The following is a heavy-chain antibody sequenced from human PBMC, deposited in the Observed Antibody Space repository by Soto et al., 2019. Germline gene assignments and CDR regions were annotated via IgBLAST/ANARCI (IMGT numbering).Heavy chain of an antibody. V-gene: IGHV1-46*02. J-gene: IGHJ4*02. D-gene: IGHD4-17*01. CDR3: ARDGYGDVDY. CDR1: GYTFNTYY. CDR2: IHPSGGGT. Sequence: GPVKVSCKPSGYTFNTYYLHWLRQAPGQALEWMGVIHPSGGGTTYAQKFLGRVTVTRDTSTTTVFMELRSLRSDDTAVYYCARDGYGDVDYWGQGTLVTVSS.